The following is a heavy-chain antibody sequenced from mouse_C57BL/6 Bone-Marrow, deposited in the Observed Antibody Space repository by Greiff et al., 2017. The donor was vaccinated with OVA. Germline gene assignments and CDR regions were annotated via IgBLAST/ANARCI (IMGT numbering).Heavy chain of an antibody. Sequence: DVQLVVSGGDLVKPGGSLKLSCAASGFTFSSYGMSWVRQTPDKRLEWVATISSGGSYTYYPDSVKGRVTISIDNAKNTMYLQVSSLKSEDTAMYYCARQENYGNSYYLDYWGQGTTLTVSS. J-gene: IGHJ2*01. CDR3: ARQENYGNSYYLDY. CDR1: GFTFSSYG. V-gene: IGHV5-6*01. D-gene: IGHD2-1*01. CDR2: ISSGGSYT.